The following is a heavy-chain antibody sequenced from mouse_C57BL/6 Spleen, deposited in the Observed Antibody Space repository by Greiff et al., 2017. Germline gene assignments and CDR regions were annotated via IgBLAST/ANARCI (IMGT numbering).Heavy chain of an antibody. CDR3: ARGITYYFDY. CDR1: GYAFTNYL. V-gene: IGHV1-54*01. D-gene: IGHD2-4*01. CDR2: INPGSGGT. Sequence: VQVVESGAELVRPGTSVKVSCKASGYAFTNYLIEWVKQRPGQGLEWIGVINPGSGGTNYNEKFKGKATLTADKSSSTAYMQLSSLTSEDSAVYFCARGITYYFDYWGQGTTLTVSS. J-gene: IGHJ2*01.